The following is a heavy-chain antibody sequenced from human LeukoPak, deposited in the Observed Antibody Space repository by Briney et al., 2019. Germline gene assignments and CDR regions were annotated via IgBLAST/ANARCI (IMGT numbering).Heavy chain of an antibody. CDR1: GYTFTSYY. D-gene: IGHD3-9*01. V-gene: IGHV1-46*01. CDR3: ARGTLRYFDF. Sequence: GASVTVSCTASGYTFTSYYMHWVRQAPGQGPEWMGVINPSGGRTTSYAQKVQGRVTMTRDTSMSTVNMELSSLRSEDTAVYYCARGTLRYFDFWGQGTLVTVSS. CDR2: INPSGGRT. J-gene: IGHJ4*02.